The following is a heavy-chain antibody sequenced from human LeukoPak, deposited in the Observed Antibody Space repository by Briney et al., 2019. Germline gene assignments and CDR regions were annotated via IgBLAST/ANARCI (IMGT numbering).Heavy chain of an antibody. CDR1: GGTFSSYA. CDR2: VIPIFGTA. D-gene: IGHD6-13*01. V-gene: IGHV1-69*01. J-gene: IGHJ4*02. CDR3: AREPPALGGGAAAGTGGDY. Sequence: SVKVSCKASGGTFSSYAISWVRQAPGQGLEWMGGVIPIFGTANYAQKFQGGVTLTVDESTSTAYMELSSLRSEDTAVYYCAREPPALGGGAAAGTGGDYWGQGTLVTVSS.